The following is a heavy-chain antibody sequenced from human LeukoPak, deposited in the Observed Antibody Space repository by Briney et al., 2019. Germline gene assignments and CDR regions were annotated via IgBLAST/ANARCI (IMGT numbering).Heavy chain of an antibody. CDR2: ISSGSSTI. CDR1: GFTFSSYS. Sequence: TGGSLRLSCAASGFTFSSYSMNWVRQAPGKGLEWVSYISSGSSTIYYADSVKGRFTISRDNAKNSLYLQMNSLRAEDTAVYYCARGGYYYGSGSYYYFDYWGQGTLVTVSS. V-gene: IGHV3-48*04. J-gene: IGHJ4*02. CDR3: ARGGYYYGSGSYYYFDY. D-gene: IGHD3-10*01.